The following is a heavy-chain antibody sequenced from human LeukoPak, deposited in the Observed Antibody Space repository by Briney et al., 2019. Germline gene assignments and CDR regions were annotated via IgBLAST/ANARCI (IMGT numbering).Heavy chain of an antibody. CDR3: ARLTYYYDSSTHYYWFDP. CDR1: AGSISSYY. J-gene: IGHJ5*02. D-gene: IGHD3-22*01. Sequence: SETLSLTCTVSAGSISSYYWTWIRQPPGKGLEWIGYIYYSANINYNPSLKSRVTISLDTSKNQFSLDLSSVTAADTAVYYCARLTYYYDSSTHYYWFDPWGQGTLVTVSS. CDR2: IYYSANI. V-gene: IGHV4-59*01.